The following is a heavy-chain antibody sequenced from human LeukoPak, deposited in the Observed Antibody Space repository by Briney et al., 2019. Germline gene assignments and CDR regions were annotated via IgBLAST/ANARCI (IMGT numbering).Heavy chain of an antibody. Sequence: PGGSLRLSCAASGFAFSRYYMHWVRQAPGKGLVWVPFINKDGSTTMYTDPVKGRFTISRDNAKNTLYLQMNSLRAEDTAVYYCVRDLRGYSYGYLSVWGQGTTVTVSS. CDR2: INKDGSTT. CDR1: GFAFSRYY. CDR3: VRDLRGYSYGYLSV. D-gene: IGHD5-18*01. J-gene: IGHJ6*02. V-gene: IGHV3-74*03.